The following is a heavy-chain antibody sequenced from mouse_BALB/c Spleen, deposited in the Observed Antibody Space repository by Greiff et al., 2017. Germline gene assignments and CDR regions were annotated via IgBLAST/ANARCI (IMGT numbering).Heavy chain of an antibody. CDR1: GYTFTSYV. Sequence: VQLQQSGPELVKPGASVKMSCKASGYTFTSYVMHWVKQKPGQGLEWIGYINPYNDGTKYNEKFKGKATLTSDKSSSTAYMELSSLTSEDSAVYYCARDRNYYGSSWFAYWGQGTLVTVSA. J-gene: IGHJ3*01. CDR2: INPYNDGT. V-gene: IGHV1-14*01. CDR3: ARDRNYYGSSWFAY. D-gene: IGHD1-1*01.